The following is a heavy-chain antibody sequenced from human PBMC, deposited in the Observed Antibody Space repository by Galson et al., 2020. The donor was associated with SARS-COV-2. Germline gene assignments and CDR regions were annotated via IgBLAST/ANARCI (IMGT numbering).Heavy chain of an antibody. CDR1: GFTFSSYS. V-gene: IGHV3-48*01. D-gene: IGHD3-9*01. J-gene: IGHJ4*02. CDR3: ARDVLRYFGWLLPQPDY. CDR2: ISSSSSTI. Sequence: GESLKISCAASGFTFSSYSMNWVRQAPGKGLEWVSYISSSSSTIYYADSVKGRFTISRDNAKNSLYLQMNSLRAEDTAVYYCARDVLRYFGWLLPQPDYWGQGTLVTVSS.